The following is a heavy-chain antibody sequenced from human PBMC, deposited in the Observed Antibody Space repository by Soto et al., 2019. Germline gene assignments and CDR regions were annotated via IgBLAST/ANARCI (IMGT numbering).Heavy chain of an antibody. Sequence: GGSLRLSCAASGFTFSSYGMHWVRQAPGKGLEWVAVISYDESNKYYADSVKGRFTISRDNSKNTLYLQMNSLRAEDTAVYYCATSGGNYDFWSGYYKGPKNYGMDVWGQGTTVTVSS. CDR2: ISYDESNK. J-gene: IGHJ6*02. D-gene: IGHD3-3*01. CDR3: ATSGGNYDFWSGYYKGPKNYGMDV. CDR1: GFTFSSYG. V-gene: IGHV3-30*03.